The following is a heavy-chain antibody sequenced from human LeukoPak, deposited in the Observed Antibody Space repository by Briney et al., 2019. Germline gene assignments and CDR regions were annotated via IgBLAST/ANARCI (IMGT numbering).Heavy chain of an antibody. CDR1: GFTFSSYD. D-gene: IGHD4-17*01. V-gene: IGHV3-23*01. CDR3: ARDSATVTAYYYYYYMDV. CDR2: FGDGGGST. J-gene: IGHJ6*03. Sequence: GGSLRLSCAASGFTFSSYDMSWVRQAPGKGLEWVSGFGDGGGSTYYADSVKGRFTISRDNSKNTLYLQMNSLRAEDTAVYYCARDSATVTAYYYYYYMDVWGKGTTVTVSS.